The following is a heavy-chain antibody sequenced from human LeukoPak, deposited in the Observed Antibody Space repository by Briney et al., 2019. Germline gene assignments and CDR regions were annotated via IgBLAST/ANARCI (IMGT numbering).Heavy chain of an antibody. J-gene: IGHJ4*02. CDR3: AKDSPYLRFLEWLSPYPYFDY. V-gene: IGHV3-23*01. CDR2: ISGSGGST. CDR1: GFTFSSYA. Sequence: GGSLRLSCAASGFTFSSYAMSWVRQAPGKGLVWGSAISGSGGSTYYADSVKGRFTISRDNSKNTLYLQMNSLRAEDTAVYYCAKDSPYLRFLEWLSPYPYFDYWGQGTLVTVSS. D-gene: IGHD3-3*01.